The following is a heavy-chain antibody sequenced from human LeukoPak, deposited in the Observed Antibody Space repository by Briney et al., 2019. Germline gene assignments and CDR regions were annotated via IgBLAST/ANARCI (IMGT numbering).Heavy chain of an antibody. D-gene: IGHD6-19*01. Sequence: GASVKVSCKASGYTFTGYYMHWVRQAPGQGLEWMGWINPNSGDTNYAQRFQGRVTMTRDTSISTAYMELSRLRSDDTAVYYCARGGGSGWPDYWGQGTLVTVSS. CDR2: INPNSGDT. J-gene: IGHJ4*02. CDR1: GYTFTGYY. CDR3: ARGGGSGWPDY. V-gene: IGHV1-2*02.